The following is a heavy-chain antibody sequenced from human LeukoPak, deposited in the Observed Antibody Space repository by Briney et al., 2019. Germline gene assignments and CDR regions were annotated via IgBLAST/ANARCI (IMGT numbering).Heavy chain of an antibody. CDR2: INGDGRIT. Sequence: PGGSLRLSCAASGFTLSSYWMHWVRQAPGKGLVWVSRINGDGRITTYADSVKGRFTISRDTAKNTLYLQMNSLRAEDTAVYYRVRVDVGTDMVDIDYWGQGTLVTVSS. CDR1: GFTLSSYW. D-gene: IGHD5-18*01. J-gene: IGHJ4*02. CDR3: VRVDVGTDMVDIDY. V-gene: IGHV3-74*01.